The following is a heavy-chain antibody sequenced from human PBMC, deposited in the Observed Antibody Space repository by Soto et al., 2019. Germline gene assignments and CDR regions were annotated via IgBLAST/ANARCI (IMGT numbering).Heavy chain of an antibody. CDR2: ISSSSSTI. CDR1: GFTFSSYS. J-gene: IGHJ4*02. D-gene: IGHD3-3*01. CDR3: ARSYDFWSGSPRSFFDY. V-gene: IGHV3-48*01. Sequence: PGGSLRLSCAASGFTFSSYSMNWVRQAPGKGLEWVSYISSSSSTIYYADSVKGRFTISRDNAKNSLYLQMNSLRAEDTAVYYCARSYDFWSGSPRSFFDYWGQGTLVTVSS.